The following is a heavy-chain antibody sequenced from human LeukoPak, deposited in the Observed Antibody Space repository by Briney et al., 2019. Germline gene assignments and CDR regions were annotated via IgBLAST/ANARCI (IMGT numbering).Heavy chain of an antibody. J-gene: IGHJ4*02. CDR1: GFTFSSCA. Sequence: PGGPLRLSCAASGFTFSSCAMSWVRQAPGKGLEWVSAISGNGGSTYNADSVRGRFTISRDNSKNTLYVQMNSLRAEDTAVYYCAKSSSGWYNFDYWGQGTLVTVSS. V-gene: IGHV3-23*01. D-gene: IGHD6-19*01. CDR3: AKSSSGWYNFDY. CDR2: ISGNGGST.